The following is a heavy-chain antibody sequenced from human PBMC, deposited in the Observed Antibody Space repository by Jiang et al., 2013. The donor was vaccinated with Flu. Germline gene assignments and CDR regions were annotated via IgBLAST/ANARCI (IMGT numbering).Heavy chain of an antibody. Sequence: KFQGRVTMTEDTSTDTAYMELSSLRSEDTAVYYCATAYYYDSSGYYHPYFDYWGQGTLVTVSS. D-gene: IGHD3-22*01. V-gene: IGHV1-24*01. J-gene: IGHJ4*02. CDR3: ATAYYYDSSGYYHPYFDY.